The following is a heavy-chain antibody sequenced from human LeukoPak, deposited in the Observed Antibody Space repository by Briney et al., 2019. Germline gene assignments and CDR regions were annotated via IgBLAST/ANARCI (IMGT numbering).Heavy chain of an antibody. J-gene: IGHJ3*02. Sequence: GGSLRLSCAASGFTFSSYSMNWVGQAPGKGLEWVSSISSSSSYIYYADSVKGRFTISRDNAKNSLYLQMNSLRAEDTAVYYCARGVVPNRIHDAFDIWGQGTMVTVSS. CDR2: ISSSSSYI. D-gene: IGHD3-3*01. V-gene: IGHV3-21*01. CDR1: GFTFSSYS. CDR3: ARGVVPNRIHDAFDI.